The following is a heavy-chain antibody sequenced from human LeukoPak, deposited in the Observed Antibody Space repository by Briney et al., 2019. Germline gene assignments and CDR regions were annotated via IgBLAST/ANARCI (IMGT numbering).Heavy chain of an antibody. Sequence: GGSLRLSCAASGFTFDDYAMHWVRQAPGKGLEWVSLISWDGGSTYYADSVKGRFTISRDNSKNSLYLQMNSLRAEDTAVYYCARALPATASLSLIDYWGQGTLVTVSS. CDR1: GFTFDDYA. CDR3: ARALPATASLSLIDY. CDR2: ISWDGGST. D-gene: IGHD2-2*01. J-gene: IGHJ4*02. V-gene: IGHV3-43D*03.